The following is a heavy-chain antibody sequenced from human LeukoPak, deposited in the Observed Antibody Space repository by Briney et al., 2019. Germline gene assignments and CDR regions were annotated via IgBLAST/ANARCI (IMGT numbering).Heavy chain of an antibody. Sequence: HTGGSLRLSCAVSGFTFSDYWMSWVRQPPGKGLEWVANINHDGNEKYYVDSVMGRFTISRDNAKNSLYLQMNSLSVEDTAVYFCARSPATGTTDFWGQGTLVTVSS. CDR1: GFTFSDYW. D-gene: IGHD1-7*01. CDR2: INHDGNEK. J-gene: IGHJ4*02. V-gene: IGHV3-7*01. CDR3: ARSPATGTTDF.